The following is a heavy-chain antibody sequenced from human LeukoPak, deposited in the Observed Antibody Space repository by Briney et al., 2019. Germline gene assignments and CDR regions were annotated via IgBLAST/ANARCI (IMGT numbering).Heavy chain of an antibody. CDR1: GFTFSDYY. J-gene: IGHJ4*02. CDR3: ARELGYCSSSSCPLGD. D-gene: IGHD2-2*01. CDR2: ISSSGSTI. V-gene: IGHV3-11*04. Sequence: PGGSLRLSCAASGFTFSDYYMSWIRQAPGKGLEWVSYISSSGSTIYYADSVKGRFTISRDNSKNTLYLQMNGLRGEDTAVYYCARELGYCSSSSCPLGDWGQGTLVTVSS.